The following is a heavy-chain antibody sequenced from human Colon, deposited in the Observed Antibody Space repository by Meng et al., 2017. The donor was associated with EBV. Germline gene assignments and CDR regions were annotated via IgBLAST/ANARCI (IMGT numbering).Heavy chain of an antibody. CDR3: ATQESRDGHNPY. Sequence: HLQLQESVPGLVKPSETLSLTCTVSGGSISSSSYYWGWIRQPPGKGLEWIGSIYYSGSTYYNPSLKSRVTISMGKSNNQLSLKLNSVTAADTAVYYCATQESRDGHNPYWGQGTLVTVAS. CDR2: IYYSGST. V-gene: IGHV4-39*07. J-gene: IGHJ4*02. CDR1: GGSISSSSYY. D-gene: IGHD5-24*01.